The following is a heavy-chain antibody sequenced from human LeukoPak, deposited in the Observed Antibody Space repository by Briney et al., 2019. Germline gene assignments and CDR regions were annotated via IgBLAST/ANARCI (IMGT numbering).Heavy chain of an antibody. V-gene: IGHV3-48*01. CDR1: GFTFSSYS. Sequence: PGGSLRLSCAASGFTFSSYSMNWVRQAPGKGLEWVSYISSSSSTIYYADSVKGRFTISRDNAKNSLYLQMNSLRAEDTAVYYCARAGSYYYDSSGYYYNWGQGTLVTVSS. CDR3: ARAGSYYYDSSGYYYN. J-gene: IGHJ4*02. D-gene: IGHD3-22*01. CDR2: ISSSSSTI.